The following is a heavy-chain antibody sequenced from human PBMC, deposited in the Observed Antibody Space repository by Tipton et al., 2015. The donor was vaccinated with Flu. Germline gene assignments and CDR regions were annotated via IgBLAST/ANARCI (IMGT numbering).Heavy chain of an antibody. V-gene: IGHV3-23*01. D-gene: IGHD3-22*01. Sequence: SLRLSCAASGFTFSSYAMSWVRQAPGKGLEWVSAISGSGGSTYYADSVKGRFTISRDNSKNTLYLQMNSLRAEDTAVYYCAKAVHDSSGHMVNYFDYWGQGTLVTVSS. CDR3: AKAVHDSSGHMVNYFDY. CDR1: GFTFSSYA. J-gene: IGHJ4*02. CDR2: ISGSGGST.